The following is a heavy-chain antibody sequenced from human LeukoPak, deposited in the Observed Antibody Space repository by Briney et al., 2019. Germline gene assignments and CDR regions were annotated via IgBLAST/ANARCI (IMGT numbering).Heavy chain of an antibody. J-gene: IGHJ4*02. D-gene: IGHD6-19*01. CDR1: GFTFSSYW. CDR3: ARVTSSGWYAGFYY. CDR2: IKQDGSEK. V-gene: IGHV3-7*01. Sequence: GGSLRLSCAASGFTFSSYWMSWVRQAPGKGLEWVANIKQDGSEKYYVDSVKGRFTISRDNAKNSLYLQMNSLRAEDTAVYYCARVTSSGWYAGFYYWGQGTLVTVSS.